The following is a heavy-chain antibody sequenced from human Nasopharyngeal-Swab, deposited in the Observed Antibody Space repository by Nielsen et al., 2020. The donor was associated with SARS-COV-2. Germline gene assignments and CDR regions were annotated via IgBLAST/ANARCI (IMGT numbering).Heavy chain of an antibody. J-gene: IGHJ6*02. Sequence: PETLSPTCTVSGGSISSYYWSWIRQPAGKGLEWIGRIYTSGSTNYNPSLKSRFTMSVDTSKNQPSLKLSSVTAADTAVYYCARDQKLWFGESADYYYYGMDVWGQGTTVTVSS. D-gene: IGHD3-10*01. CDR2: IYTSGST. CDR3: ARDQKLWFGESADYYYYGMDV. CDR1: GGSISSYY. V-gene: IGHV4-4*07.